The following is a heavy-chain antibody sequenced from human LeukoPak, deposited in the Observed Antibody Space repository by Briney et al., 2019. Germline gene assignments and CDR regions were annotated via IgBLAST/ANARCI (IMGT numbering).Heavy chain of an antibody. CDR1: GYTFTGYY. CDR3: ARDLRGIRPITIFGVAVAGFDP. V-gene: IGHV1-2*02. D-gene: IGHD3-3*01. CDR2: INPNSGGT. Sequence: ASVKVSCKASGYTFTGYYMHWVRQAPGQGLEWMGWINPNSGGTNYAQKFQGRVTMTRDTSISTAYMELSRLRSDDTAVYYCARDLRGIRPITIFGVAVAGFDPWGQGTLVTVSS. J-gene: IGHJ5*02.